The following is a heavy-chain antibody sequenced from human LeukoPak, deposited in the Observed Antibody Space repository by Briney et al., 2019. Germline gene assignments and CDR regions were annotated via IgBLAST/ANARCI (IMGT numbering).Heavy chain of an antibody. J-gene: IGHJ4*02. D-gene: IGHD3-22*01. V-gene: IGHV1-2*02. CDR1: GYTFTGYY. CDR2: INPNSGGT. Sequence: GASVKVSCKASGYTFTGYYMHWVRQAPGQGLEWMGWINPNSGGTNYAQKFQGRVTMTRDTSISTAYMELSRLRSDDTAVYYCARDLSYDSSGYWVPSSWGQGTLVTVSS. CDR3: ARDLSYDSSGYWVPSS.